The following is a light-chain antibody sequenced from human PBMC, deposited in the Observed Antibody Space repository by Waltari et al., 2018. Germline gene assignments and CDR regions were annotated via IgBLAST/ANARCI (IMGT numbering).Light chain of an antibody. CDR3: QQRSNWPLT. CDR1: QSVSSY. CDR2: GAS. V-gene: IGKV3-11*01. Sequence: RASQSVSSYLALYQQKPGQSPRLLIYGASNRATGSPARFSGSGSGTDFTLTVSSLEPEDSAVYYCQQRSNWPLTFGGGTKVEIK. J-gene: IGKJ4*01.